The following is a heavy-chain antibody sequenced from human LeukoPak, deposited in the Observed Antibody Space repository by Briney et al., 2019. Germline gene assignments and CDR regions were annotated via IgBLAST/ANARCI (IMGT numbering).Heavy chain of an antibody. V-gene: IGHV1-18*01. D-gene: IGHD4-23*01. CDR1: GYTFTSYG. CDR3: AREGYGGNPYRAAFDI. Sequence: ASVKVSCKASGYTFTSYGISWVRQAPGQGLEWMGWISAYNGNTNYAQKLQGRVTMTTDTSTSTACMELRSLRSDDTAVYYCAREGYGGNPYRAAFDIWGQGTMVTVSS. J-gene: IGHJ3*02. CDR2: ISAYNGNT.